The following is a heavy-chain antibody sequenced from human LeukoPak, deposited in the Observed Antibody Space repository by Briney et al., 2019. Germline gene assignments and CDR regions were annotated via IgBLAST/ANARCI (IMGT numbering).Heavy chain of an antibody. CDR3: ARDGGFEYYFDY. CDR2: IYTSGST. CDR1: GGSTSTGDYY. V-gene: IGHV4-61*02. D-gene: IGHD3-10*01. Sequence: SETLSLTCIVSGGSTSTGDYYCSWIRQPAGKGLEWIGRIYTSGSTNYNPSLKSRVTMSVDTSKNQFSLKLSSVTAADTAVYYCARDGGFEYYFDYWGQGTLVTVSS. J-gene: IGHJ4*02.